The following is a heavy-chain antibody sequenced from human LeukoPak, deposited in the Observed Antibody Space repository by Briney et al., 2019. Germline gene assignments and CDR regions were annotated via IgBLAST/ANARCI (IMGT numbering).Heavy chain of an antibody. CDR2: IRFDGSDE. CDR3: AKEVTYCSSSSCNDAFDV. Sequence: GGSLRLSCAASGFRFSTSGMRWVRQAPGKGLEWVSFIRFDGSDEDHGDSVKGRFTISRDNSKNTMYLQMNSLRAEDTAVYYCAKEVTYCSSSSCNDAFDVWGRGTMVIVSS. D-gene: IGHD2-2*01. V-gene: IGHV3-30*02. J-gene: IGHJ3*01. CDR1: GFRFSTSG.